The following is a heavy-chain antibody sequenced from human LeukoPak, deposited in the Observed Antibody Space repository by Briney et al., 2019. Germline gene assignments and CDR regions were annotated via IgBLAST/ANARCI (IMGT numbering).Heavy chain of an antibody. D-gene: IGHD2-2*01. V-gene: IGHV4-59*12. Sequence: SETLSLTCAVYGGSFSRYFWSWIRQPPGKGLEWIGYIYYNGSTKYKPSLKSRVTISVDTSKNQFSLKLSSVTAADTAVYYCARDLRPLSTSFAFDIWGQGTMVTVSS. CDR2: IYYNGST. CDR1: GGSFSRYF. J-gene: IGHJ3*02. CDR3: ARDLRPLSTSFAFDI.